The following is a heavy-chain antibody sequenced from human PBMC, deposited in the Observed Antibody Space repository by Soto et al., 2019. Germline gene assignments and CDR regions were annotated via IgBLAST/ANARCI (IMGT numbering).Heavy chain of an antibody. J-gene: IGHJ4*02. V-gene: IGHV3-23*01. CDR3: AKESCSSISCPIDF. D-gene: IGHD2-2*01. Sequence: GGSLRLSCAASGFTFSSYAMSWVRQAPGKGLEWVSAISGSGGGTYYADSVKGRFTISRNNPKHTLYLQMNSLGAEDTAIYYCAKESCSSISCPIDFWGQGTLVPVSS. CDR2: ISGSGGGT. CDR1: GFTFSSYA.